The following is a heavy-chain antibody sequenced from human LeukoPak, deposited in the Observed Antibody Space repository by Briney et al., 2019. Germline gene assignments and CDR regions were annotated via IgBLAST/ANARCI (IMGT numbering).Heavy chain of an antibody. CDR1: GYTLTELS. J-gene: IGHJ4*02. V-gene: IGHV1-24*01. Sequence: ASVKVSCNVSGYTLTELSMHWVRQAPGKGLEWMGGFDPEDGETIYAQKFQGRVTMTEDTSTDTAYMELSSLRSEDTAVYYCATDWSPSGTTVTNYWGQGTLVTVSS. CDR3: ATDWSPSGTTVTNY. D-gene: IGHD4-17*01. CDR2: FDPEDGET.